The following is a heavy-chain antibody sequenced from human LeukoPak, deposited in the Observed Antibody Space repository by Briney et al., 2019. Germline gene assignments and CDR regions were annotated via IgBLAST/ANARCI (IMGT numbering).Heavy chain of an antibody. D-gene: IGHD5-24*01. J-gene: IGHJ4*02. CDR2: IRYDGSNK. CDR3: AKDQGWRDGPLDY. Sequence: PGGSLRLSCVASGFTFTGHSMHWVRQAPGKGLGWVAFIRYDGSNKYYADSVRGRFTISRDNSKNTLYVQMNSLRAEDTALYYCAKDQGWRDGPLDYWGQGTLVTVSS. V-gene: IGHV3-30*02. CDR1: GFTFTGHS.